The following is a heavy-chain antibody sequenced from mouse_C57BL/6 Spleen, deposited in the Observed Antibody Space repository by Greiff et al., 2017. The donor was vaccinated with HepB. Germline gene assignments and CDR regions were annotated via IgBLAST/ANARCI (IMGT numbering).Heavy chain of an antibody. V-gene: IGHV1-53*01. CDR1: GYTFTSYW. CDR2: INPSNGGT. CDR3: ARFTTIYYYAMDY. D-gene: IGHD1-1*01. J-gene: IGHJ4*01. Sequence: QVQLQQPGTELVKPGASVKLSCKASGYTFTSYWMHWVKQRPGQGLEWIGNINPSNGGTNYNEKLKSKATLTVDKSSSTAYMQLSSLTSEDSAVYYCARFTTIYYYAMDYWGQGTSVTVAS.